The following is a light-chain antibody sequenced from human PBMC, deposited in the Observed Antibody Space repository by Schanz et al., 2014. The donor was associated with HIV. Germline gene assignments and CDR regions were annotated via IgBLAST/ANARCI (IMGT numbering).Light chain of an antibody. V-gene: IGKV3D-15*01. CDR2: GAS. J-gene: IGKJ1*01. CDR1: QSVSSN. Sequence: EIVLTQSPATLSLSPGERATLSCRASQSVSSNLAWYQQQPGQAPRLLIYGASNRATGIPDRFSGSGSGTDFTLTISSLQAEDVAVYYCQQYYSIPRTFGQGTKVEIK. CDR3: QQYYSIPRT.